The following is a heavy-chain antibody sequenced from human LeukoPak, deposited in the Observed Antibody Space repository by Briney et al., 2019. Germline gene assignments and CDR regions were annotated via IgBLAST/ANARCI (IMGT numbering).Heavy chain of an antibody. Sequence: GGSLRLSCAASGFTFDDYGMSWARQAPGKGLEWVSGINWDGGSTGYADSVKGRFTISRDNAKNFLYLQMNSLKAEDTALYYCARTVSSAGWSDDAFDIWGQGTMVTVSS. V-gene: IGHV3-20*04. J-gene: IGHJ3*02. CDR1: GFTFDDYG. CDR2: INWDGGST. CDR3: ARTVSSAGWSDDAFDI. D-gene: IGHD6-19*01.